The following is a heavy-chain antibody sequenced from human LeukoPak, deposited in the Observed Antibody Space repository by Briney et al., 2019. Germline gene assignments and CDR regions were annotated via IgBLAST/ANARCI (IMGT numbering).Heavy chain of an antibody. J-gene: IGHJ5*02. CDR1: GFTFSTYA. Sequence: AGGSLRLSCAASGFTFSTYAVNWVRQAPGKGLEWVSTISGSGDSTYYADSVKGRFTISRDNSKDTLYLQMSSVRVDDTAVYYCAREERYYDSSGSDSTRPFDPWGQGTLVTVSS. V-gene: IGHV3-23*01. D-gene: IGHD3-22*01. CDR3: AREERYYDSSGSDSTRPFDP. CDR2: ISGSGDST.